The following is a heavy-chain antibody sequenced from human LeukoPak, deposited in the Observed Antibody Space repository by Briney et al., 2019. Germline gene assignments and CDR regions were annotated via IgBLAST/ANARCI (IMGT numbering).Heavy chain of an antibody. Sequence: SVKVSCKASGGTFSSYAISWVRQAPGQGLEWMEGIIPIFGTANYAQKFQGRVTITADESTSTAYMELSSLRSEDTAVYYCARVGIAAAGENHFDYWGQGTLVTVSS. CDR3: ARVGIAAAGENHFDY. J-gene: IGHJ4*02. CDR2: IIPIFGTA. V-gene: IGHV1-69*13. D-gene: IGHD6-13*01. CDR1: GGTFSSYA.